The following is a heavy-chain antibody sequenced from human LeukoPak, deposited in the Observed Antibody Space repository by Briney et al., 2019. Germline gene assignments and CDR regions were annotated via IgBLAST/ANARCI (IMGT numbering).Heavy chain of an antibody. D-gene: IGHD6-19*01. J-gene: IGHJ4*02. CDR1: GFPFSSYG. V-gene: IGHV3-33*01. Sequence: GRSLRLSCAASGFPFSSYGMHWVRQAPGKGLEWVALIWYDGSNLYYADSVKGRFTISKDSSKNTLYLHMNSLRAEDTAVYYCARCGRYSSGWYLGSFDYWGQGTLVTVSS. CDR3: ARCGRYSSGWYLGSFDY. CDR2: IWYDGSNL.